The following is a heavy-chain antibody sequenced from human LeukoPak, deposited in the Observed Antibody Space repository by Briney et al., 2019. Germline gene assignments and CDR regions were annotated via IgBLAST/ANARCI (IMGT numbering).Heavy chain of an antibody. CDR3: ARDSPSLTTYYDFWSGYSFIDY. D-gene: IGHD3-3*01. V-gene: IGHV3-21*01. J-gene: IGHJ4*02. Sequence: GGSLRLSCAASGFTFSSYSMNWVRQAPGKGLEWVSSISSSSSYIYYADSVKGRFTISRDNAKNSLYLQMNSLRAEDTAVYYCARDSPSLTTYYDFWSGYSFIDYWGQGTLVTVSS. CDR2: ISSSSSYI. CDR1: GFTFSSYS.